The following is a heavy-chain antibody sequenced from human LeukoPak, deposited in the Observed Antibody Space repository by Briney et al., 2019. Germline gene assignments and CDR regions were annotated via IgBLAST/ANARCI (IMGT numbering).Heavy chain of an antibody. CDR3: ARDPSSFRDSYDY. CDR2: IKEDGSEK. V-gene: IGHV3-7*01. CDR1: GFTVSSNY. Sequence: GGSLRLSCAASGFTVSSNYMSWVRQAPGKGLEWVANIKEDGSEKNYVDSVKGRFTISRDNAKNLLYLQMNSLRVEDTAVYYCARDPSSFRDSYDYWGQGTLVTVSS. J-gene: IGHJ4*02.